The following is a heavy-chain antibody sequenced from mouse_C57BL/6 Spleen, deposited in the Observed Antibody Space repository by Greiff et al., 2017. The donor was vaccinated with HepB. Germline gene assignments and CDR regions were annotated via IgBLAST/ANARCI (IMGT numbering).Heavy chain of an antibody. CDR1: GYTFTDYN. V-gene: IGHV1-22*01. D-gene: IGHD2-4*01. CDR2: INPNNGGT. CDR3: VRYDYDGYFDV. J-gene: IGHJ1*03. Sequence: DVKLQESGPELVKPGASVKMSCKASGYTFTDYNMHWVKQSHGKSLEWIGYINPNNGGTSYNQKFKGKATLTVNKSSSTAYMELRSLTSEDSAVYYCVRYDYDGYFDVWGTGTTVTVSS.